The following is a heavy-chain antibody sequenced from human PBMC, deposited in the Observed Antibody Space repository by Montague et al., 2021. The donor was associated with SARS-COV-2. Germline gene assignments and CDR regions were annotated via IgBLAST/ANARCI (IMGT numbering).Heavy chain of an antibody. CDR3: ARAQTIFGVVFTSFDY. D-gene: IGHD3-3*01. CDR1: GGSISSGGYY. J-gene: IGHJ4*02. Sequence: TLSLTCTVSGGSISSGGYYWSWIRQPPGKGLEWIGYIYYSGSTYYNPSLKSRVTISVDTSKNQFSLKLSSVTAADTAVYYCARAQTIFGVVFTSFDYWGQGTLVTVSS. V-gene: IGHV4-31*03. CDR2: IYYSGST.